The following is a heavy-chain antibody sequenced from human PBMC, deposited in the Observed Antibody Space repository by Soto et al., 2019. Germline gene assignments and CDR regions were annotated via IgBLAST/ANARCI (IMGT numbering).Heavy chain of an antibody. CDR2: ILPIFGTT. D-gene: IGHD2-21*02. CDR3: AMNVVSDCGMDI. CDR1: GGTFSSFG. Sequence: QVQLVQSGAEVKRPGSSVKVSCKTSGGTFSSFGISWVRQAPGQGFEWIGWILPIFGTTNYAQTLQGRVTITADESTSTAYMELSSLGSEDTAVYYCAMNVVSDCGMDIWGQGTTVTVAS. V-gene: IGHV1-69*01. J-gene: IGHJ6*02.